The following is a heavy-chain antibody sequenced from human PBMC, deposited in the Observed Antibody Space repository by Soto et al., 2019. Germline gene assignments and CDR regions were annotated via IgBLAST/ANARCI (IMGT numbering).Heavy chain of an antibody. V-gene: IGHV4-4*01. CDR3: ARGRGRYSSGWSWFDP. J-gene: IGHJ5*02. D-gene: IGHD6-19*01. Sequence: LSLNCGVSGGTIRSPDWWTWVRQPPGKGLEWIGEIFQSGSTNYTPSLESRVTISVDKSKNQFSLTLTSVTAADTAVYFCARGRGRYSSGWSWFDPWGQGILVTVSS. CDR1: GGTIRSPDW. CDR2: IFQSGST.